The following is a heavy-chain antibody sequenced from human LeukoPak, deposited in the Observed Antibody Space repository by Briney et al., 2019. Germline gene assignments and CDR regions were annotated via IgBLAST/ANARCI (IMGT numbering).Heavy chain of an antibody. CDR2: ISGSGSGGST. Sequence: GGSLRLSCAASGFTFSSSAMSWVRQAPGKGLEWVSNISGSGSGGSTYYADSVKGRFTISRDNSKNTLYLQMNSLKAEDTAVYYCAKSGYNRFDYWGQGTLVTVSS. J-gene: IGHJ4*02. V-gene: IGHV3-23*01. D-gene: IGHD5-24*01. CDR3: AKSGYNRFDY. CDR1: GFTFSSSA.